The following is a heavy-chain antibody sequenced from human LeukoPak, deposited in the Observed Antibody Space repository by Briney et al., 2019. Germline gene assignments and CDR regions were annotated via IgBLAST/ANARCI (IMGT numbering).Heavy chain of an antibody. D-gene: IGHD2-2*01. CDR1: GGSFSGYY. V-gene: IGHV4-34*01. CDR3: ARGGSVRDIVVVPAAMGAFDI. CDR2: INHRGST. Sequence: PSETLSLTCAVYGGSFSGYYWSWIRQPPGKGLEWIGEINHRGSTNYNPSLKSRVTISVDTSKKQFSLKLSSVTAADTAVYYCARGGSVRDIVVVPAAMGAFDIWGQGTMVTVSS. J-gene: IGHJ3*02.